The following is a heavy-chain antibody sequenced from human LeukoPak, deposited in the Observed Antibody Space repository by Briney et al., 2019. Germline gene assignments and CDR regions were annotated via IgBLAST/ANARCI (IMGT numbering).Heavy chain of an antibody. Sequence: GGSLRLSCAASGFTLSTYGMTWVRQAPGEGLEWVSSIRGSGDYTDYADSVRGRFTISRDNSKNTLHLHMNSLSAEDTAVYFCGRDPNGDYVGAFEFWGQGTLVTVSS. V-gene: IGHV3-23*01. J-gene: IGHJ3*01. D-gene: IGHD4-17*01. CDR3: GRDPNGDYVGAFEF. CDR1: GFTLSTYG. CDR2: IRGSGDYT.